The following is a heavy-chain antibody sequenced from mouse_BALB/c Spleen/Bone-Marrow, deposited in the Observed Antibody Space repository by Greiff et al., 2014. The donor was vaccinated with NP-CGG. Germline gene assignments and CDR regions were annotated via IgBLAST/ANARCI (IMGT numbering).Heavy chain of an antibody. J-gene: IGHJ2*01. V-gene: IGHV5-6*02. CDR1: GFTFSNYG. CDR2: INSGGRYA. D-gene: IGHD2-4*01. CDR3: ARRSDYDYFDY. Sequence: DVMLVESGRDLVKPGGSLKLSCAASGFTFSNYGMSWVRQTPDKRLEWVATINSGGRYAFYPDSVKGRFTISRDNAKNTLYLQMSSLKSEDTAVYYCARRSDYDYFDYWGQGTTLTVSS.